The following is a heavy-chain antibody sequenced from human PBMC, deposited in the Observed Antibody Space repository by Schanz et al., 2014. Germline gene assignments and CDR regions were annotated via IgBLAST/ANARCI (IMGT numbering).Heavy chain of an antibody. V-gene: IGHV1-18*01. CDR2: ISTYTGNT. CDR3: TRGGYSYALSAFDI. D-gene: IGHD5-18*01. CDR1: GYTFTDYG. J-gene: IGHJ3*02. Sequence: QVQLVQSGGEMKKPGASVKVSCKASGYTFTDYGLSWVRQAPGQGLEWMGWISTYTGNTNYAQRLQDRVTMTTDTSTSTAYMELRSLRSDDTAVYYCTRGGYSYALSAFDIWGQGTMVTVSS.